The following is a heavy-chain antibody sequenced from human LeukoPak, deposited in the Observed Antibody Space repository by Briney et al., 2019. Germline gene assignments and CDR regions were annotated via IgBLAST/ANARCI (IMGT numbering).Heavy chain of an antibody. CDR2: IKEDGSER. J-gene: IGHJ4*02. V-gene: IGHV3-7*01. Sequence: GGSLRLSCAASEFSPISHWMTWVRRAPGKGLEWVADIKEDGSERYYVDSVKGRFTISRDKAKNSVFLRMNGLRAEDTAVYYCSWSGEADWGQGTLVTVSS. CDR3: SWSGEAD. D-gene: IGHD1-26*01. CDR1: EFSPISHW.